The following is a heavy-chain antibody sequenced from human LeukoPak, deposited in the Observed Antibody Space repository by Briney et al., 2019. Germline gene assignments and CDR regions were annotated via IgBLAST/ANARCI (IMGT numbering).Heavy chain of an antibody. J-gene: IGHJ5*02. D-gene: IGHD6-19*01. V-gene: IGHV3-74*01. Sequence: GSLRLSCAASGFTFDHYAMHWVRQAPGKGLVWVSLINSDGSSTSYADSVKGRFTISRDNAKNTLYLQMNSLRVEDTAVYYCGREAVAGLIDPWGQGTLVTVSS. CDR1: GFTFDHYA. CDR3: GREAVAGLIDP. CDR2: INSDGSST.